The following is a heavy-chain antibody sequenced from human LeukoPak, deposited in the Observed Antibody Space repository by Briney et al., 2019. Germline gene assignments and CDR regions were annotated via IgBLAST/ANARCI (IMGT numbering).Heavy chain of an antibody. D-gene: IGHD3-16*01. V-gene: IGHV3-23*01. J-gene: IGHJ5*02. Sequence: PGGSLRLSCAASGFTFSNFAMRWVRQAPGKGLEWVSGISSSGGSTYYADFVKGPLTVSRDNAKNTLYLKMNSLRAEDTAVYYCARRSAGLRPWGQGTLVTVSS. CDR2: ISSSGGST. CDR3: ARRSAGLRP. CDR1: GFTFSNFA.